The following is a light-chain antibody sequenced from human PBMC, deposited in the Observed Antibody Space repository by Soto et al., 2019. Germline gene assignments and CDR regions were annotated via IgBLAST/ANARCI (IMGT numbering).Light chain of an antibody. CDR1: QSVGSSH. V-gene: IGKV3-20*01. J-gene: IGKJ1*01. CDR3: QQYGSSPWT. Sequence: IELTQSPGSLSSSPGDRATISCRASQSVGSSHLAWYQQKPGQAPRLLIYGASSMATGIPDRFSGSGSGTDFTLTISRLEPEDFAVYYCQQYGSSPWTFGQGTKVGIK. CDR2: GAS.